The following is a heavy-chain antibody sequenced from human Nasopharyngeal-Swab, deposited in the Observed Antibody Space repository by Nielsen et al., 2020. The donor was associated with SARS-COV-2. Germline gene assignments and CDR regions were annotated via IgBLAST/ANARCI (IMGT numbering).Heavy chain of an antibody. Sequence: GASLKISCAASGFTFSTFWMTWVRQAPGKGLEWVANIKEDGSQKYYLDSVKGRFTISRDNAKNSLYLQMNSLRAEDTAIYFCARAVAGATDYWGQGTLVTVSS. CDR2: IKEDGSQK. V-gene: IGHV3-7*03. J-gene: IGHJ4*02. CDR1: GFTFSTFW. CDR3: ARAVAGATDY. D-gene: IGHD1-26*01.